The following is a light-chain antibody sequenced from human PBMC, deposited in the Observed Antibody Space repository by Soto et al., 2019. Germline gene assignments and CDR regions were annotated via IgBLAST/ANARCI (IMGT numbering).Light chain of an antibody. CDR3: QQYEVVPWT. J-gene: IGKJ1*01. CDR1: QNINSW. V-gene: IGKV1-5*03. Sequence: DIQMTQSPSTLSASVGDRVTITCRASQNINSWLAWYQQKPGKAPKVLIYQASRLQSGVPLRFSGSGSGTEFTLTISSLQPEDFATYYCQQYEVVPWTFDQGTKVEI. CDR2: QAS.